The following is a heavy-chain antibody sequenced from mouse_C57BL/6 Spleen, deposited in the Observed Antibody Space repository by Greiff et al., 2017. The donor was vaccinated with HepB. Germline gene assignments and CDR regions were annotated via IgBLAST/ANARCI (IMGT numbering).Heavy chain of an antibody. CDR3: ARLEETGTGYFDY. J-gene: IGHJ2*01. V-gene: IGHV1-69*01. CDR1: GYTFTSYW. CDR2: IDPSDSYT. Sequence: QVQLQQPGAELVMPGASVKLSCKASGYTFTSYWMHWVKQRPGQGLEWIGEIDPSDSYTNYNQKFKGKSTLTVDKSSSTADMQLSSLTSEDSAVYYCARLEETGTGYFDYWGQGTTLTVSS. D-gene: IGHD4-1*01.